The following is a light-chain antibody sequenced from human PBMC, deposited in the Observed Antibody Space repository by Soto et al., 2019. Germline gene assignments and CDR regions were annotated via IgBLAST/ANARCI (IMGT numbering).Light chain of an antibody. Sequence: DIQMTQSPSSLSASVGDRVTITCRASQRIGSFLNWYQQKPGKAPKFLISAASTLQSGVPSRFRGSGSGRDFTLTISSLQPDYLATYFCQQSYSPPYTFGQGTKLEIK. CDR1: QRIGSF. CDR3: QQSYSPPYT. CDR2: AAS. V-gene: IGKV1-39*01. J-gene: IGKJ2*01.